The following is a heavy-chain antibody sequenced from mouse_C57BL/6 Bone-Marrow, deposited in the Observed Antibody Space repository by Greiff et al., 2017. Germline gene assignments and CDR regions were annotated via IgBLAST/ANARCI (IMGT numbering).Heavy chain of an antibody. CDR3: TRGLRYWYFDV. CDR1: GFTFSSYA. Sequence: EVKLMESGEGLVKPGGSLKLSCAASGFTFSSYAMSWVRQTPEKRLEWVAYISSGGDYIYYADTVKGRFTISRDNARNTLYLQMSSLKSEDTAMYYCTRGLRYWYFDVWGTGTTVTVSS. CDR2: ISSGGDYI. D-gene: IGHD1-1*01. J-gene: IGHJ1*03. V-gene: IGHV5-9-1*02.